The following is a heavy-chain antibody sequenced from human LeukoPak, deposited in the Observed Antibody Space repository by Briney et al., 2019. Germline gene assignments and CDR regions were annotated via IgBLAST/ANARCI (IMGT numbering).Heavy chain of an antibody. V-gene: IGHV4-59*08. Sequence: SETLSLTCTVSGGSISSYYWSWIRQPPGKGLEWVGYIYHSGNTNYNPSLKSRGTVSLDMSKNQFSLKLTSVTAADTAVYYCARHGGYVSYYYYYGMDVWGQGTTVTVSS. CDR1: GGSISSYY. J-gene: IGHJ6*02. D-gene: IGHD5-12*01. CDR3: ARHGGYVSYYYYYGMDV. CDR2: IYHSGNT.